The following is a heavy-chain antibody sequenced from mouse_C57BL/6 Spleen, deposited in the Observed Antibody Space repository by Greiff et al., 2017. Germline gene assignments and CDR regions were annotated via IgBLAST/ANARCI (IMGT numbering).Heavy chain of an antibody. V-gene: IGHV1-55*01. Sequence: QAQLQQPGAELVKPGASVKMSCKASGYTFTSYWITWVKQRPGQGLEWIGDIYPGSGSTNYNEKFKSKATLTVDTSSSTAYMQLSSLTSEDSAVXYCARSYYDYGAWFAYWGQGTLVTVSA. CDR3: ARSYYDYGAWFAY. CDR1: GYTFTSYW. CDR2: IYPGSGST. J-gene: IGHJ3*01. D-gene: IGHD2-4*01.